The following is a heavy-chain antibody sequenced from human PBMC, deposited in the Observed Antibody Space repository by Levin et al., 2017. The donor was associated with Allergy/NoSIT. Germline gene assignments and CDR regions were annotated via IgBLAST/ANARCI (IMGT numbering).Heavy chain of an antibody. Sequence: GESLKISCKASGYSFTSYDINWVRQATGQGLEWMGWMNPNSVNTGYAQKFQGRVTMTRNTSISTAYMELRSLTSEDTAVYYCARGVTHCSTTSCYTVDYWGQGTLVTVSS. D-gene: IGHD2-2*02. J-gene: IGHJ4*02. CDR3: ARGVTHCSTTSCYTVDY. CDR2: MNPNSVNT. V-gene: IGHV1-8*01. CDR1: GYSFTSYD.